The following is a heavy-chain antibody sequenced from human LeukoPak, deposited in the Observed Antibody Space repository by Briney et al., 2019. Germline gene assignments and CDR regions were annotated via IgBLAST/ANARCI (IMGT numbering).Heavy chain of an antibody. CDR3: AKAHVFYGSGSYRGVFDY. Sequence: GGSLRLSCTASGFTFSTYSVNWVRQAPGKGLEWISYISSSSETTYYADSVKGRFTISRDNAKRSLYLQMHSLRAGDTAVYYCAKAHVFYGSGSYRGVFDYWGQGTLVTVSS. CDR1: GFTFSTYS. J-gene: IGHJ4*02. D-gene: IGHD3-10*01. CDR2: ISSSSETT. V-gene: IGHV3-48*01.